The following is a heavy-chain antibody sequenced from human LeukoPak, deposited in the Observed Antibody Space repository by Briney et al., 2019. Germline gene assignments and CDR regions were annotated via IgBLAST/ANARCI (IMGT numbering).Heavy chain of an antibody. CDR3: AKKVVVGATSPYSDFQD. D-gene: IGHD1-26*01. CDR1: GFTFSSYA. CDR2: ISGSGVTT. J-gene: IGHJ1*01. V-gene: IGHV3-23*01. Sequence: GSLRLSFVASGFTFSSYAMSWVRQAPGKGLEWVSAISGSGVTTHYAGSVKGRFSISRDNSKNTLYLQMNSLRAEDTALYYCAKKVVVGATSPYSDFQDWGQGTLVTVSS.